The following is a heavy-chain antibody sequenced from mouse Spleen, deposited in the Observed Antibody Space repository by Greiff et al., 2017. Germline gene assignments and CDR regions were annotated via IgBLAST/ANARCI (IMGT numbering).Heavy chain of an antibody. CDR1: GYTFTSYW. D-gene: IGHD1-1*01. J-gene: IGHJ4*01. Sequence: VQLQQPGAELEKPGASVKLSCKAFGYTFTSYWIAWVKQRPGQGLEWIGDIYPGSGSTNYQEKFKSKATLTVDTSSSTVYMQLSSLTSEDSAVYYCARMITTGVATDAMDYLGQGTPVTGSS. V-gene: IGHV1-55*01. CDR2: IYPGSGST. CDR3: ARMITTGVATDAMDY.